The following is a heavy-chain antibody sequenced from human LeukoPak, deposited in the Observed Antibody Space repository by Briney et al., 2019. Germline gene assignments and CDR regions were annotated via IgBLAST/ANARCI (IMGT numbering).Heavy chain of an antibody. CDR2: ISYIGST. CDR1: DDSFSSHY. CDR3: ARDLVTVTKGFDI. J-gene: IGHJ3*02. V-gene: IGHV4-59*11. D-gene: IGHD4-17*01. Sequence: SEALSLTCAVSDDSFSSHYWTWIRQPPGKGLEWIGYISYIGSTNYNPSLKSRVTISIDTSKNQFSLKLSSVTAAGTAVYYCARDLVTVTKGFDIWGQGTMVSVSS.